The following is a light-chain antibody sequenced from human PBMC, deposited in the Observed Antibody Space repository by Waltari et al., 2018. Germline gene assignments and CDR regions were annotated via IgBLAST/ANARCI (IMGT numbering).Light chain of an antibody. CDR3: QQSYSTPRYT. CDR2: AAS. CDR1: QSISSF. J-gene: IGKJ2*01. V-gene: IGKV1-39*01. Sequence: DIQMTQSPSSLSASVGDRVTITCRASQSISSFLNWYQQKPGKAPKLLIYAASSLQRWVPSRFSGSGSGTDFTLTISSLQPEDFATYYCQQSYSTPRYTFGQGTKLEIK.